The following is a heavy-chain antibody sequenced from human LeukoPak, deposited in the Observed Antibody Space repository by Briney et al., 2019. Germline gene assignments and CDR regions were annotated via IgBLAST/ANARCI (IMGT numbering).Heavy chain of an antibody. CDR3: ARRNYDFWSGYWFDP. Sequence: PSETLSLTCAVSGYSISSGYYWGWIRQPPGKGLEWIGSIYHSGSTYYNPSLKSRVTISVDTSKNLFSLKLSSVTAADTAVYYCARRNYDFWSGYWFDPWGQGTLVTVSS. CDR1: GYSISSGYY. J-gene: IGHJ5*02. D-gene: IGHD3-3*01. V-gene: IGHV4-38-2*01. CDR2: IYHSGST.